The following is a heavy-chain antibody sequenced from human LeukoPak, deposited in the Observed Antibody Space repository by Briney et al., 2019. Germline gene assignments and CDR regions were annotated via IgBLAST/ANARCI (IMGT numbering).Heavy chain of an antibody. CDR1: GFTLSSYG. CDR3: AKGTALNSGILDY. CDR2: LTDIGSTT. Sequence: GGSLRLSCAASGFTLSSYGMTWVRQAPGKGLEWVSTLTDIGSTTYYADSVKGRFTISRDTSKNTLFLQMDSLRAEDTAIYFCAKGTALNSGILDYWGQGTLVTVSS. J-gene: IGHJ4*02. D-gene: IGHD1-26*01. V-gene: IGHV3-23*01.